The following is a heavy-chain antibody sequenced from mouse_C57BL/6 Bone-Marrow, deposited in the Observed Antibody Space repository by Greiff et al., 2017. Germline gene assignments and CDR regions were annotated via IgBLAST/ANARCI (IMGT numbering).Heavy chain of an antibody. CDR1: GYSFTDYN. CDR2: INPNYGTT. V-gene: IGHV1-39*01. J-gene: IGHJ4*01. CDR3: ERGYDYDYAMDY. Sequence: VQLKQSGPELVKPGASVKISCKASGYSFTDYNMNWVKQSNGKSLEWIGVINPNYGTTSYNQKFKGKATLTVDQSSSTAYMQLNSLTSEDSAVYYGERGYDYDYAMDYWGQRTPVTVSS. D-gene: IGHD2-4*01.